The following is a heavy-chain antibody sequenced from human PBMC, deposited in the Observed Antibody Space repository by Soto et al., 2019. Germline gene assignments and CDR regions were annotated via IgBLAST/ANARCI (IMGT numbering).Heavy chain of an antibody. J-gene: IGHJ5*02. Sequence: SETLSLTCDVSGVSITSHYWNWIRQSPGMGLEWIGSTYFRGSASYNPSLKSRVTISLDTSKDQLSLTLSAVTAADSAVYYCARDLRSRGWFEPWGPGILVNVSS. CDR1: GVSITSHY. CDR3: ARDLRSRGWFEP. V-gene: IGHV4-59*11. CDR2: TYFRGSA.